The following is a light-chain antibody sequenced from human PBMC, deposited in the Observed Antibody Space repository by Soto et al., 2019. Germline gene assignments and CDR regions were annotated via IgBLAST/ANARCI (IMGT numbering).Light chain of an antibody. J-gene: IGKJ4*01. CDR3: QQYNNWPLT. V-gene: IGKV3-15*01. CDR1: QSVSSN. Sequence: EIVMTQSPATLSVSPGERATLSCRASQSVSSNLAWYQQKPGQAPRLLIYGASTRATGIPAKFSGSGSGPEFTLTISSLQSEDFAVYYCQQYNNWPLTFSGGTKVEIK. CDR2: GAS.